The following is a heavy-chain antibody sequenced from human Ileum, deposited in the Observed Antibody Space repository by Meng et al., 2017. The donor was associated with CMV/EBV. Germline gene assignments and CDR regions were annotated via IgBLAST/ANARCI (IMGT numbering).Heavy chain of an antibody. J-gene: IGHJ4*02. CDR2: ISSTSSASVSRTDNYK. V-gene: IGHV3-21*01. CDR3: VREQWLVHSFDK. CDR1: GFTFSDYT. D-gene: IGHD6-19*01. Sequence: GGSLRLSCAASGFTFSDYTMNWVRQAPGKGLEWVSYISSTSSASVSRTDNYKYYADSVRGRFTISRDNAENSLHLQINSLRAEDTAVYYCVREQWLVHSFDKWGQGTLVTVSS.